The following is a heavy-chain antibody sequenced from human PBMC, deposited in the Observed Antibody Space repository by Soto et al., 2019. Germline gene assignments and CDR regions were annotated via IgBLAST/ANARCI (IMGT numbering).Heavy chain of an antibody. V-gene: IGHV1-18*01. J-gene: IGHJ4*02. Sequence: ASVKVSCKASGYTFTSYGISWVRQAPGQGLEWMGWISAYNGNTNYAQKLQGRVTMTTDTSTSTAYMELRSLRSDDTAVYYCARDRLPPHKGYYDSSGYYPDYWGQGTLVTVSS. CDR3: ARDRLPPHKGYYDSSGYYPDY. CDR1: GYTFTSYG. D-gene: IGHD3-22*01. CDR2: ISAYNGNT.